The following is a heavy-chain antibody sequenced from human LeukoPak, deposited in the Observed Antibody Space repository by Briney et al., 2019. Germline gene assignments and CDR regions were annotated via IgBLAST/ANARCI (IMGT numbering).Heavy chain of an antibody. CDR3: TRQIGGYYGMDV. Sequence: GGSLRLSCAASGFTFSGSAMHWVRQPSGNGLGWVGCIRSKANSYAPAYAASVKGRFTISRDDSKNTAYLQMNSLKTEDRAVYYCTRQIGGYYGMDVWGQGTRVTVSS. V-gene: IGHV3-73*01. D-gene: IGHD3-16*01. J-gene: IGHJ6*02. CDR2: IRSKANSYAP. CDR1: GFTFSGSA.